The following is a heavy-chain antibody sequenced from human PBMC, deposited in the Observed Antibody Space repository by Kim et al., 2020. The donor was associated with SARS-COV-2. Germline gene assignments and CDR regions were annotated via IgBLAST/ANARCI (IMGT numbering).Heavy chain of an antibody. Sequence: ASVKVSCKASGYTFTGYYMHWVRQAPGQGLEWMGWINPNSGGTNYAQKFQGWVTMTRDTPISTAYMELSRLRSDDTAVYYCATGQGSRIYSGYDWDYYYGMDGWGQGTTVTVSS. CDR2: INPNSGGT. D-gene: IGHD5-12*01. J-gene: IGHJ6*02. CDR3: ATGQGSRIYSGYDWDYYYGMDG. CDR1: GYTFTGYY. V-gene: IGHV1-2*04.